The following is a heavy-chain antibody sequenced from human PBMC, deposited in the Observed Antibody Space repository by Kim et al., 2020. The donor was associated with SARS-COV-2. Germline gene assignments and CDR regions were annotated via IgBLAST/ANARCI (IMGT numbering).Heavy chain of an antibody. Sequence: SETLSLTCAVSGGSISSSNWWSWVRQPPGKGLEWIGEIYHSGSTNYNPSLKSRVTISGDKSKNQFSLKLSSVTAADTAVYYCARGREGSGRRSYDYWGQGTLVTVSS. CDR1: GGSISSSNW. D-gene: IGHD3-10*01. V-gene: IGHV4-4*02. CDR3: ARGREGSGRRSYDY. J-gene: IGHJ4*02. CDR2: IYHSGST.